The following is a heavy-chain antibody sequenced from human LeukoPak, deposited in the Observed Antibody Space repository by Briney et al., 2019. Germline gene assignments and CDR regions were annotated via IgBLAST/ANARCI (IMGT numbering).Heavy chain of an antibody. Sequence: GGSLRLSCAASGFTFSSYAMHWVRQAPGKGLEWVAVISYDGSNKYYADSVKGRFTISRDNSKNTLYLQMNSLRAEDTAVYYCARDITVEMATITPGYWGQGILVTVSS. V-gene: IGHV3-30*04. CDR1: GFTFSSYA. J-gene: IGHJ4*02. CDR2: ISYDGSNK. CDR3: ARDITVEMATITPGY. D-gene: IGHD5-24*01.